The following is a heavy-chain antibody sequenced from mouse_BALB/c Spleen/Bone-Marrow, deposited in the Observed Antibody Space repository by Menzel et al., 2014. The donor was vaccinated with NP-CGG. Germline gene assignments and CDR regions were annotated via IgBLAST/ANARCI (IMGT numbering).Heavy chain of an antibody. CDR2: IDPANGNT. V-gene: IGHV14-3*02. CDR3: ARHYYYAMDY. J-gene: IGHJ4*01. CDR1: GFNIKDTY. Sequence: EVKLQESGAELVKPGASVKLSCTASGFNIKDTYIHWVKQRPEQGLEWIGRIDPANGNTKYDPKFQGKATITADTSSNTAYLQLSSLTSEDTAVYYCARHYYYAMDYWGQVTSVTVSS.